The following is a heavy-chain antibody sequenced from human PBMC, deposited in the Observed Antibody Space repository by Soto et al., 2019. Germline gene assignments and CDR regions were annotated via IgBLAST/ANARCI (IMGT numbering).Heavy chain of an antibody. CDR2: MNPNSGDT. CDR1: GYTFTDYY. Sequence: GASVKVSCKASGYTFTDYYMHWVRQAPGQGLEWMGRMNPNSGDTSFAPKFQGRVTMTRGTSITTAYMELSRLRSDDTAVYYCARDWYYYDSSGYAKPVWDYYYGMDVWGQGTTVTVSS. D-gene: IGHD3-22*01. V-gene: IGHV1-2*06. J-gene: IGHJ6*02. CDR3: ARDWYYYDSSGYAKPVWDYYYGMDV.